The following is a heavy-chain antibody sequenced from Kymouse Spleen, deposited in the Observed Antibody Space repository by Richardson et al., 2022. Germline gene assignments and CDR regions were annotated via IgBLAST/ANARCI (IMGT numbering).Heavy chain of an antibody. CDR1: GFTFSSYG. Sequence: QVQLVESGGGVVQPGRSLRLSCAASGFTFSSYGMHWVRQAPGKGLEWVAVISYDGSNKYYADSVKGRFTISRDNSKNTLYLQMNSLRAEDTAVYYCAKDWGAVAGNGMDVWGQGTTVTVSS. V-gene: IGHV3-30*18. J-gene: IGHJ6*02. D-gene: IGHD6-19*01. CDR2: ISYDGSNK. CDR3: AKDWGAVAGNGMDV.